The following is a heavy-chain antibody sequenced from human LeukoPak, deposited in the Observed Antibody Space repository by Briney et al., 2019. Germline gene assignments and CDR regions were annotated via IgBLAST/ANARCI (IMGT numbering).Heavy chain of an antibody. V-gene: IGHV1-69*13. CDR2: IIPMFGTA. CDR1: GGTFRRYA. J-gene: IGHJ4*02. D-gene: IGHD1-26*01. CDR3: AKVGRIVGANFDY. Sequence: GASVKVSCKASGGTFRRYAMSWVRQAPGQGLEWMGGIIPMFGTANYAQNFQGRVTITADESTGTAYMDLNSLRAEDTAVYYCAKVGRIVGANFDYWGQGTLVTVSS.